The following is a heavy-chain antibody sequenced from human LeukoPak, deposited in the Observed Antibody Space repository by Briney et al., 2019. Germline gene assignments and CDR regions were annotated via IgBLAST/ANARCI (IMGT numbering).Heavy chain of an antibody. V-gene: IGHV4-59*01. Sequence: SETLSLTCTVSGGSISSYYWSWIRQPPGKGLEWIGYIYYSGSTNYNPSLKSRVTTSVDTSKNQFSLKLSSVTAADTAVYYCARGGLYYDILTGYANWFDPWGQGTLVTVSS. CDR1: GGSISSYY. CDR3: ARGGLYYDILTGYANWFDP. CDR2: IYYSGST. J-gene: IGHJ5*02. D-gene: IGHD3-9*01.